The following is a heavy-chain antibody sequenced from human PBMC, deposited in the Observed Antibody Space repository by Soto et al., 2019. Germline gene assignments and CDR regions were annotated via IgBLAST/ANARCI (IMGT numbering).Heavy chain of an antibody. V-gene: IGHV3-23*01. D-gene: IGHD1-26*01. CDR3: AKESEHYCYHGMDV. J-gene: IGHJ6*02. CDR2: VSYSGGNT. CDR1: GFTFNTYA. Sequence: PGGSLRLSCAASGFTFNTYAMSWVRQAPGKGLEWVSTVSYSGGNTYYADFVKGRFTISRDNSKNSLYLQMNSLGAEDTAMYYCAKESEHYCYHGMDVWGQGTTVTVSS.